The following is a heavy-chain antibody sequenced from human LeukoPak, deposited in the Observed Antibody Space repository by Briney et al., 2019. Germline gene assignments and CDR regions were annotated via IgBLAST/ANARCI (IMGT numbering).Heavy chain of an antibody. J-gene: IGHJ6*03. V-gene: IGHV3-64*01. CDR1: GFTFSSYA. Sequence: PGGSLRLSCAAPGFTFSSYAMHWVRQAPGKGLEYVSAISSNGGSTYYANSVKGRFTISRDNSKNTLYLQMGSLRAEDMAVYYCARTSGPSYYMDVWGKGTTVTVSS. CDR2: ISSNGGST. CDR3: ARTSGPSYYMDV.